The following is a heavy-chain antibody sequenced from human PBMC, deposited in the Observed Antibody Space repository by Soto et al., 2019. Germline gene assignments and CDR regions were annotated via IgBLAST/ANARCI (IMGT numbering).Heavy chain of an antibody. CDR2: IIPLFGTA. V-gene: IGHV1-69*01. D-gene: IGHD2-2*01. Sequence: QVQLVQSGAEVRKPGSSVRVSCKASGGTFDAYTITWVRQAPGQGLEWMGGIIPLFGTANYAQKFQGRVTITADESTTTAHMGLSSLRSEDTAVYICARLGTKAMDVWGQGTTVTISS. J-gene: IGHJ6*02. CDR1: GGTFDAYT. CDR3: ARLGTKAMDV.